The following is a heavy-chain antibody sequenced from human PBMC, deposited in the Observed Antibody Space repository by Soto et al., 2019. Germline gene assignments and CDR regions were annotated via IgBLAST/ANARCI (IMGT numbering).Heavy chain of an antibody. CDR2: ISGSGGST. Sequence: EVQLLESGGGLVQPGGSLRLSCAASGFTFSSYAMSWVRQAPGKGLEWVSAISGSGGSTYYADSVKGRFTISRDNSKNTLYLQMNSLRAEDTAVYYCAKPHGIRYVDWPQPGGWFDPWGQGTLVTVSS. CDR1: GFTFSSYA. V-gene: IGHV3-23*01. J-gene: IGHJ5*02. CDR3: AKPHGIRYVDWPQPGGWFDP. D-gene: IGHD3-9*01.